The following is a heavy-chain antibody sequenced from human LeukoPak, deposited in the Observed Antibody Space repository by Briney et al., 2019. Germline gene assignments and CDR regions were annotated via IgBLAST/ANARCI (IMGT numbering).Heavy chain of an antibody. CDR2: IIPIFGTA. J-gene: IGHJ5*02. Sequence: SVKVSCKASGGTFSSYAISWVRQAPGQGLEWMGGIIPIFGTANYAQKFQGRVTITADESTSTAYMELSSLRSEDTAVYYCASLTVPAAPWDWFDPWGQGTLVTVSS. CDR1: GGTFSSYA. CDR3: ASLTVPAAPWDWFDP. D-gene: IGHD2-2*01. V-gene: IGHV1-69*13.